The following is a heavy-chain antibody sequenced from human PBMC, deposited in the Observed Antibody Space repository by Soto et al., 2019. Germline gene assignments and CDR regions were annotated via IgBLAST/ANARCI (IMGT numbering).Heavy chain of an antibody. J-gene: IGHJ4*02. CDR1: GDSISSNNW. D-gene: IGHD1-1*01. Sequence: QVQLQESGPGLVKPSGTLSFTCAVSGDSISSNNWWSWVRQPPGKGLEWIAEIYHSGNTNYNPSLKRRVTICLDKSKSQFSLKLSSVTAADPAFYYCARVGSGNTWTPRGYFDYRGQGTLVTVSS. CDR3: ARVGSGNTWTPRGYFDY. V-gene: IGHV4-4*02. CDR2: IYHSGNT.